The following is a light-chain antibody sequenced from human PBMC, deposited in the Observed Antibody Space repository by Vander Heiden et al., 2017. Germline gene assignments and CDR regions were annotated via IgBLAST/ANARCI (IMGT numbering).Light chain of an antibody. Sequence: QSVLTQPPSASGTPGQRVTISCSGSSSNIGSNPVNWYQQLPGTAPKLLIYSKNQRPSGVPDRFSGSKSGTSASLAISGLQSEDEADYYCAAWDDSLNGWVFGGGTKLTVL. V-gene: IGLV1-44*01. CDR1: SSNIGSNP. CDR2: SKN. CDR3: AAWDDSLNGWV. J-gene: IGLJ3*02.